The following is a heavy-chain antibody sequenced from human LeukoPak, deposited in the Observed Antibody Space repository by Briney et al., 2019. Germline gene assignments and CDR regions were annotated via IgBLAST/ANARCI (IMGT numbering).Heavy chain of an antibody. CDR3: ARDPRVVVATRFDY. CDR1: GYTFTSYD. J-gene: IGHJ4*02. V-gene: IGHV1-18*01. CDR2: ISAYNGNT. Sequence: PGASVKVSCKASGYTFTSYDINWVRQAPGQGLEWMGWISAYNGNTNYAQKLQGRVTMTTDTSTSTAYMELRSLRSDDTAVYYCARDPRVVVATRFDYWGQGTLVTVSS. D-gene: IGHD2-15*01.